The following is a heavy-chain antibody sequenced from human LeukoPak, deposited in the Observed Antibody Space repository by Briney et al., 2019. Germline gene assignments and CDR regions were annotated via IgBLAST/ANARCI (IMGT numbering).Heavy chain of an antibody. CDR2: IRYDGSNK. CDR1: GFTFSSYG. J-gene: IGHJ3*02. Sequence: GGSLRLSCAASGFTFSSYGMHWVRQAPGKGLEWVAFIRYDGSNKYYADSVKGRFTISRDNSKNTLYLQMNSLRAEDTAVYYCARKKEAGDPFDIWGQGTMVTVSS. V-gene: IGHV3-30*02. D-gene: IGHD6-13*01. CDR3: ARKKEAGDPFDI.